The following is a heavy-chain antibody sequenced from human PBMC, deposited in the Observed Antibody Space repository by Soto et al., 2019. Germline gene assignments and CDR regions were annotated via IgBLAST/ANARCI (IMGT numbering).Heavy chain of an antibody. CDR3: ARVPRSLGSGNGFDP. Sequence: QVRLQESGPGLVKPGETLSLTCTASGGSIRNYYWSWIRQAAGKRLEWIGRVYTDGTTTYNPSLRGRVTMSVDTSKNQFSLRLSSVTAADTAIYFCARVPRSLGSGNGFDPWGQGTLVTVSS. D-gene: IGHD3-16*01. CDR1: GGSIRNYY. V-gene: IGHV4-4*07. CDR2: VYTDGTT. J-gene: IGHJ5*02.